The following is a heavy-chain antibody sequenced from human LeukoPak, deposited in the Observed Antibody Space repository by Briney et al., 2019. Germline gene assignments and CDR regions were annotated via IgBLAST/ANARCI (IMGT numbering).Heavy chain of an antibody. D-gene: IGHD3-9*01. Sequence: NPSETLSLTCTVSGGSISSTSYYWGWLRQPPGKGLEWIGSIYYSGSTYYNPSLKGRVTISIDTSRNQFSLKLSSVTAADTAAYYCARAVTLRYFDWLLPYFMDVWGKGTTVTVSS. CDR3: ARAVTLRYFDWLLPYFMDV. V-gene: IGHV4-39*07. CDR1: GGSISSTSYY. J-gene: IGHJ6*03. CDR2: IYYSGST.